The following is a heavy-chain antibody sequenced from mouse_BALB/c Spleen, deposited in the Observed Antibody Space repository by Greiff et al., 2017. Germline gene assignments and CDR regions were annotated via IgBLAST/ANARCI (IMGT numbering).Heavy chain of an antibody. CDR3: ARSEGTFAY. CDR2: ISTYYGNT. Sequence: QVQLQQSGPELVRPGVSVKISCKGSGYTFTDYAMHWVKQSHAKSLEWIGVISTYYGNTNYNQKFKGKATMTVNKSSSTAYMELARLTSEDSAIYYYARSEGTFAYWGQGTLVTVSA. J-gene: IGHJ3*01. V-gene: IGHV1-67*01. CDR1: GYTFTDYA. D-gene: IGHD2-14*01.